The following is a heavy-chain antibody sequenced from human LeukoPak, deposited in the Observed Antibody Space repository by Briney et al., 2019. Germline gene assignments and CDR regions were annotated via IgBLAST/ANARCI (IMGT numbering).Heavy chain of an antibody. Sequence: PGGSLRLSCAASGFTFSDSFMSWVRQAPGKGLEWVGRSRNKADSYTAEYAASVKGRFTISRDESKNSLYLQISSLETEDAAVYYCATSSWYRLAYWGQESLVTVSS. CDR3: ATSSWYRLAY. J-gene: IGHJ4*02. V-gene: IGHV3-72*01. CDR2: SRNKADSYTA. CDR1: GFTFSDSF. D-gene: IGHD6-13*01.